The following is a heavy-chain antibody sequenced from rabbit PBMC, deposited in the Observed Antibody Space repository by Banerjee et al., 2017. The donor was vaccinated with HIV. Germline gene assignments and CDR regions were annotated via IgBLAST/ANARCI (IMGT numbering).Heavy chain of an antibody. CDR2: IYTGSGST. CDR1: GFDFSPYS. V-gene: IGHV1S45*01. CDR3: VRRGAGAAGDNYATGDAFDP. J-gene: IGHJ2*01. Sequence: QEQLVESGGGLVQPEGSLTLTCKASGFDFSPYSVGWVRQAPGKGLEWIGCIYTGSGSTYYASWAKGRFTISKTSSTTVTLQMTSLTAADTATYFCVRRGAGAAGDNYATGDAFDPWGPGTLVTVS. D-gene: IGHD6-1*01.